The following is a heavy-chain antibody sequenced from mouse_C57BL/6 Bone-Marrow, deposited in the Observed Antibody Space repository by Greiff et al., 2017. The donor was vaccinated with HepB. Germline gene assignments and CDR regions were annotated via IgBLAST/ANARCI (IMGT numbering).Heavy chain of an antibody. CDR1: GYTFTDYE. D-gene: IGHD1-1*01. CDR3: TFGSPAWFAY. V-gene: IGHV1-15*01. Sequence: QVQLQQSGAELVRPGASVTLSCKASGYTFTDYEMHWVKQTPVHGLEWIGAIDPETGGTAYNQKFKGKAILTADKSSSTAYMELRSLTSEDSAVYYCTFGSPAWFAYWGQGTLGTVSA. CDR2: IDPETGGT. J-gene: IGHJ3*01.